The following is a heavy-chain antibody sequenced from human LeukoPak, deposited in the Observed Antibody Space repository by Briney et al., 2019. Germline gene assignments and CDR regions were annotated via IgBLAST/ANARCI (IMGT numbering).Heavy chain of an antibody. Sequence: SETLSLTCAVYGGSFSGYYWSWIRQPPGKGLEWIGEINHSGSTNYNPSLKSRVTISVDTSKNQFSLKLSSVTAADTAVYYCAKGRRAYGFGYWGQGTLVTVSS. D-gene: IGHD3-16*01. J-gene: IGHJ4*02. CDR1: GGSFSGYY. CDR2: INHSGST. V-gene: IGHV4-34*01. CDR3: AKGRRAYGFGY.